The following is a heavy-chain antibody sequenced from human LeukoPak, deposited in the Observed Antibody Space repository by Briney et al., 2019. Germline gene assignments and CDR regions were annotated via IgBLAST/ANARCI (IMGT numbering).Heavy chain of an antibody. V-gene: IGHV4-59*01. J-gene: IGHJ4*02. Sequence: SETLSPTRPVPGGSLSSFYWGWIRQPPGKGREWIGYIYYSGSTNYNPSLKSRVTISVDTSKNQFSLKLSSVTAADTAVYYCARGSTGTANFDYWGQGTLVTVSS. CDR1: GGSLSSFY. CDR3: ARGSTGTANFDY. D-gene: IGHD1-1*01. CDR2: IYYSGST.